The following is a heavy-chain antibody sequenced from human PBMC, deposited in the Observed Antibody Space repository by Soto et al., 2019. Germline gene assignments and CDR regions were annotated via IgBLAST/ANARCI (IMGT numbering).Heavy chain of an antibody. CDR1: SGSISTANW. CDR3: ARGSCSGGMCYSGSNWFDP. J-gene: IGHJ5*02. Sequence: QVQLQESGPGLVKPSGTLSLTCADSSGSISTANWWSWVRQPPGKVLEWIGEIYPSGSINYNTSLTSRVTISRDKSKSQFSLKLSSVTAADTGVYYCARGSCSGGMCYSGSNWFDPWGQGTLVNVSA. CDR2: IYPSGSI. V-gene: IGHV4-4*02. D-gene: IGHD2-15*01.